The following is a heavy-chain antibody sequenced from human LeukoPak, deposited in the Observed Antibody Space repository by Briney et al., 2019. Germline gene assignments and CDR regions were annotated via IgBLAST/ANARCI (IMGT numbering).Heavy chain of an antibody. CDR1: GFTFSSYG. CDR2: ISGSGGST. J-gene: IGHJ4*02. D-gene: IGHD5-18*01. CDR3: AKWDTAMVSSCSDY. Sequence: GGSLRLSCAASGFTFSSYGMSWVHQAPGKGLEWVSAISGSGGSTYYADSVKGRFTISRDNSKNTLYLQMNSLRAEDTAVYYCAKWDTAMVSSCSDYWGQGTLVTVSS. V-gene: IGHV3-23*01.